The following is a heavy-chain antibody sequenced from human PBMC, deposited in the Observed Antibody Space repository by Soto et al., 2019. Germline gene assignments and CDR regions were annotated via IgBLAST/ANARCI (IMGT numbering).Heavy chain of an antibody. CDR1: GYTFTSYD. CDR3: ARGLSLDFKLESWFDP. J-gene: IGHJ5*02. CDR2: MNPNSGNT. Sequence: QVQLVQSGAEVKKPGASVKVSCKASGYTFTSYDINWVRQATGQGLEWMGWMNPNSGNTGYAQKFQGRITMTRNNSISTAYMELSSLRSEDTAVYYCARGLSLDFKLESWFDPWGQGTLVTVSS. V-gene: IGHV1-8*01. D-gene: IGHD3-3*01.